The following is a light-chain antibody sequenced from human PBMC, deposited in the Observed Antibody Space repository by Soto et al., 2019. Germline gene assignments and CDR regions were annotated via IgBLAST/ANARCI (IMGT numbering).Light chain of an antibody. CDR1: GSDIGVYNY. J-gene: IGLJ1*01. V-gene: IGLV2-14*01. CDR3: STYTTSTTLYV. Sequence: QSVLTQPASLSGSPGQSITISCTGTGSDIGVYNYVSWYQQHPGKAPKLMIYEVSNRPSGASNRFSGSKSGNTASLTISGLQAEDEADYYCSTYTTSTTLYVFGTGTKVTVL. CDR2: EVS.